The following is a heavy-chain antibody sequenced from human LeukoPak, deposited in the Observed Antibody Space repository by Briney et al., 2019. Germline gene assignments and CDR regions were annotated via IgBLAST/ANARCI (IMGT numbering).Heavy chain of an antibody. Sequence: PGGSLRLSCAASGFTFSSYAMSWVRQAPGKGLEWVAIINQDGSEKSYVDSVKGRFTISRDNAESSLYLQVNSLRAEETAVYYCARVNWEDTSCPGFDYWGQGTLVTVSS. V-gene: IGHV3-7*01. CDR1: GFTFSSYA. CDR3: ARVNWEDTSCPGFDY. D-gene: IGHD2-2*01. CDR2: INQDGSEK. J-gene: IGHJ4*02.